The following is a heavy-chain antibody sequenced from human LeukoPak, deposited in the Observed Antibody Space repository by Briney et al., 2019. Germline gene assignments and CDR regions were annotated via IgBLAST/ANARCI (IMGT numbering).Heavy chain of an antibody. CDR2: ISYDGSSK. CDR3: ARGRGTAAMYYYYYGMDV. V-gene: IGHV3-30-3*01. Sequence: GSLRLSCAASGFTFSSYAMHWVRQAPGKGLEWVAVISYDGSSKYYADSVKGRFTISRDNSKNTLYLQMNSLRAEDTAVYYCARGRGTAAMYYYYYGMDVWGQGTTVTVSS. D-gene: IGHD2-2*01. J-gene: IGHJ6*02. CDR1: GFTFSSYA.